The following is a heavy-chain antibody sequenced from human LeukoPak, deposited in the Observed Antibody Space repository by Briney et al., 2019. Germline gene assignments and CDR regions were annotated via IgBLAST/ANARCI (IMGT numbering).Heavy chain of an antibody. V-gene: IGHV4-30-4*01. CDR1: GGSISSGDYY. CDR2: IYYSGST. CDR3: AREGYSRFDY. D-gene: IGHD2-21*01. Sequence: KPSETLSLTCTVSGGSISSGDYYWSWIRQPPGKGLEWIGYIYYSGSTYYNPSLTSRVTISVDTSKNQFSLKLNSMTAADTAVYYCAREGYSRFDYWGQGTLVTVSS. J-gene: IGHJ4*02.